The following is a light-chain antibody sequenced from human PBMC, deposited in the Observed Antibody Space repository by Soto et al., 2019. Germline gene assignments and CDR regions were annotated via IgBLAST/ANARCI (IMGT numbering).Light chain of an antibody. CDR3: CSYAGSSNV. J-gene: IGLJ1*01. CDR1: SSDVGSYNL. V-gene: IGLV2-23*03. Sequence: QSALTQPASVSGSPGQSITISCTGTSSDVGSYNLVSWYQQHPGKAPELMIYEGSKRPSGVSNRFSGSKSGNTASRTISGLQAEDEADYYCCSYAGSSNVFGTGIKVTVL. CDR2: EGS.